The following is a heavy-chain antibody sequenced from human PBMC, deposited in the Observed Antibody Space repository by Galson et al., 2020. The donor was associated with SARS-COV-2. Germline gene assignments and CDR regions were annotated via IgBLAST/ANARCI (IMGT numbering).Heavy chain of an antibody. Sequence: GGSLRLSCAASGFTFSSYAMSWVRQAPGKGLEWVSAISGSGGSTYYADSVKGRFTISRDNPKNTLYLQMNSLRAEDTAVYYCAKALGYCSSTSCYDYYYYYGMDVWGQGTTVTVSS. V-gene: IGHV3-23*01. D-gene: IGHD2-2*01. CDR1: GFTFSSYA. J-gene: IGHJ6*02. CDR2: ISGSGGST. CDR3: AKALGYCSSTSCYDYYYYYGMDV.